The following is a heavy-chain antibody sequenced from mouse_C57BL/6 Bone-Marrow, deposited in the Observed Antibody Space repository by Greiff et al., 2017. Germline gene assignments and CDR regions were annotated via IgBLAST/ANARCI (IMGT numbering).Heavy chain of an antibody. J-gene: IGHJ4*01. Sequence: VQLQQSGAELVRPGTSVKVSCKASGYAFTNYLIEWVKQRPGQGLEWIGVINPGSGGTNYNEKFKGKATLTADKSSSTAYMQLSSLTSEDSAVYVCAAYGFYAMDYWGQGTSVTVSS. D-gene: IGHD1-1*01. V-gene: IGHV1-54*01. CDR3: AAYGFYAMDY. CDR1: GYAFTNYL. CDR2: INPGSGGT.